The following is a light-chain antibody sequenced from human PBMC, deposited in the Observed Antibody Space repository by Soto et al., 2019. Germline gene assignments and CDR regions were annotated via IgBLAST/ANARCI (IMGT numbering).Light chain of an antibody. CDR1: QGISNY. V-gene: IGKV1-27*01. CDR3: QKYNSAAWT. Sequence: DIQMTQSPSSLSASVGDRVTITCRASQGISNYLAWYQQQPGKVPKLLIYVESPLQTGVPSRFSGIGSGTDFTLTISSLQPEDVATYYCQKYNSAAWTFGQGTKVEIK. J-gene: IGKJ1*01. CDR2: VES.